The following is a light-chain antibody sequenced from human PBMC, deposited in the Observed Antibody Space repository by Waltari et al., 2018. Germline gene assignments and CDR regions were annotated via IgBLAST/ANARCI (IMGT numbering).Light chain of an antibody. CDR3: QTWDSSLSAWV. CDR2: DNT. V-gene: IGLV1-51*01. Sequence: QSVLTQPPSVSAPPGQKVTITCSGSTSNLVTRHVPWYQQLPGTAPKLLIYDNTQRFSGIPDRFSASKAGTSATLGISGLQTGDEADYYCQTWDSSLSAWVFGGGTKVTVL. J-gene: IGLJ3*02. CDR1: TSNLVTRH.